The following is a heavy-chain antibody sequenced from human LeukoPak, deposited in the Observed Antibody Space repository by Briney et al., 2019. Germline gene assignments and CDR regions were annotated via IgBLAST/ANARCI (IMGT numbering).Heavy chain of an antibody. CDR3: ARVRGPDGWFAP. CDR1: GGSIGRSSYY. V-gene: IGHV4-39*01. J-gene: IGHJ5*02. CDR2: IYYSGNI. Sequence: SETLSLTCIVSGGSIGRSSYYWGWIRQPPGKGLEWIGSIYYSGNIYYNSSLKSRIAISVDTTKNLLALNLSSVTAADTAVYYCARVRGPDGWFAPWGQGTLVTVSS.